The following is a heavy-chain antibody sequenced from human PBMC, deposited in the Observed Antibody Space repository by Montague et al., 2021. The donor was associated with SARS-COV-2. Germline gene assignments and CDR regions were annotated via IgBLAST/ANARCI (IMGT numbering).Heavy chain of an antibody. V-gene: IGHV4-59*08. J-gene: IGHJ6*02. CDR3: ARAGSGSYSFYYYYGMDV. Sequence: SETLSLAYTASGGSISSYYWSWIRQPPGKGLEWIGYIYYSGSTNYNPSLKSRVTISVDTSKNQFSLKLSSVTAADTAVYYCARAGSGSYSFYYYYGMDVWGQGTTVTVSS. D-gene: IGHD3-10*01. CDR1: GGSISSYY. CDR2: IYYSGST.